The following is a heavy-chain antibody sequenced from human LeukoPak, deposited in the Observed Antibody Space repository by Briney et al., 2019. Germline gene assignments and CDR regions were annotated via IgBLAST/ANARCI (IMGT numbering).Heavy chain of an antibody. V-gene: IGHV4-34*01. CDR2: INHSGST. Sequence: SETLSLTCAVYGGSFSGYYWSWIRQPPGKGLEWIGEINHSGSTNYNPSLKSRVTISVDTPKNQFSLRLSSVTAADTAVYYCARVRRGAAAYWGQGTLVTVSS. CDR3: ARVRRGAAAY. J-gene: IGHJ4*02. CDR1: GGSFSGYY. D-gene: IGHD6-13*01.